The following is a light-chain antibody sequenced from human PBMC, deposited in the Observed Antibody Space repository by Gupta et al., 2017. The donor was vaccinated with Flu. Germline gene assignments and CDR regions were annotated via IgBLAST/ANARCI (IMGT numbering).Light chain of an antibody. CDR1: SSDIGVYNY. V-gene: IGLV2-14*01. J-gene: IGLJ2*01. Sequence: QSALTQPASVSGSPGQSIAISCTGTSSDIGVYNYVSWYHQDPGKHPKLIIYEVRNRPAVDCARCSGSSTDNTPSLTITEPQDEDEDDYYFCADGSLGVFGGGTKVTVL. CDR2: EVR. CDR3: CADGSLGV.